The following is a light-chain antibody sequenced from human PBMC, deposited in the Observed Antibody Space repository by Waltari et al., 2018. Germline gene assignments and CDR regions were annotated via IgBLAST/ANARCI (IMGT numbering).Light chain of an antibody. CDR1: QSVRNN. CDR2: GAA. CDR3: QQYNNWPPWT. V-gene: IGKV3-15*01. Sequence: EIVMTQSPATLSVSPGERATLSCRASQSVRNNLVWYQQKPGQAPRLLIHGAATRVTGIPARFSGSGSGTEFTLTISSLQSEDFAVYYWQQYNNWPPWTFGQGTKVEIK. J-gene: IGKJ1*01.